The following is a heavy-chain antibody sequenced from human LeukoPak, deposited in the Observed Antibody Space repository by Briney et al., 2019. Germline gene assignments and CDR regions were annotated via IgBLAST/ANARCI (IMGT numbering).Heavy chain of an antibody. Sequence: GGSLRLSCAASGFTFSSYWMSWVRQAPGKGLEWVANIKQDGSEKYYVDSVKGRFTISRDNAKNSLFLQMNSLRAEDTAIYYCARGSSSWYYFDYWGQGTLVTVSS. CDR3: ARGSSSWYYFDY. D-gene: IGHD6-13*01. CDR2: IKQDGSEK. CDR1: GFTFSSYW. V-gene: IGHV3-7*01. J-gene: IGHJ4*02.